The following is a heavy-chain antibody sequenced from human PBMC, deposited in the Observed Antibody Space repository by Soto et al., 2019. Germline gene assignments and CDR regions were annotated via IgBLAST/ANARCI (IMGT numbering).Heavy chain of an antibody. D-gene: IGHD3-3*01. CDR3: ARGTIVGENWFDP. CDR2: ISGSGGST. V-gene: IGHV3-23*01. J-gene: IGHJ5*02. CDR1: GFTFSSYA. Sequence: GGSLRLSCATSGFTFSSYAMNWVRQAPGKGLEWVSGISGSGGSTYYADSVKGRFTISRNNSKNTLYLEMNSLRAEDTALYYCARGTIVGENWFDPWGQGTLVTVSS.